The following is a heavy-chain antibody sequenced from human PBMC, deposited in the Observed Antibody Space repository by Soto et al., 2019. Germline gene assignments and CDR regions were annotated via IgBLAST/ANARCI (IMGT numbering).Heavy chain of an antibody. CDR1: GGSISSFTYY. Sequence: ETLALTGSVSGGSISSFTYYWGWIRQPPGKGLEWIGTVYYNENTYYNPSLKSRVTITVDTAKNQFSLNLRSVTAADTAMYFCARRERYYGSPGWFDPWGPGTLVIVSS. CDR2: VYYNENT. J-gene: IGHJ5*02. CDR3: ARRERYYGSPGWFDP. D-gene: IGHD3-10*01. V-gene: IGHV4-39*01.